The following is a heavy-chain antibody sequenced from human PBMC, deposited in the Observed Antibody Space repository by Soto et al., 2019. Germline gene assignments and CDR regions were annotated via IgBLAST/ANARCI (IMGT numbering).Heavy chain of an antibody. CDR3: PGHMVVVTASTPPDY. CDR1: GGTFSSYA. CDR2: IIPIFGTA. J-gene: IGHJ4*02. Sequence: QVQLVQSGAEVKKPGSSVKVSCKASGGTFSSYAISWVRQAPGQGLEWMGGIIPIFGTANYAQKFQGRVTITAEESTSTASRELSSVRSEDPAVYYWPGHMVVVTASTPPDYWGQGTLVTVSS. D-gene: IGHD2-21*02. V-gene: IGHV1-69*12.